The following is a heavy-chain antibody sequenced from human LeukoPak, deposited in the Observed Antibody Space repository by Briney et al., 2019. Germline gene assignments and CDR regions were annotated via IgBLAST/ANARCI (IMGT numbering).Heavy chain of an antibody. CDR2: IRYDGSNK. CDR1: EFTFSSYG. J-gene: IGHJ6*02. CDR3: ARDRTGYYYYGMDV. Sequence: GGSLRLSCAASEFTFSSYGMHWVRQAPGKGLEWVAFIRYDGSNKYYADSVKGRFTISRDNAKNSLYLQMNSLRAEDTAVYYCARDRTGYYYYGMDVWGQGTTVTVSS. V-gene: IGHV3-30*02. D-gene: IGHD3-10*01.